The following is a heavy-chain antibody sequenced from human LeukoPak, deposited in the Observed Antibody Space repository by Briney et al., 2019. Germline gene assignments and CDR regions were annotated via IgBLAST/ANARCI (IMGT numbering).Heavy chain of an antibody. CDR2: MNPNSGNT. CDR1: GYTFTSYD. V-gene: IGHV1-8*01. Sequence: GGSVKVSCKASGYTFTSYDINWVRQATGQGLEWMGWMNPNSGNTGYAQKFQGRVTMTRNTSISTAYMELSSLRSEDTAVYYCARAFLGVDARFDYWGQGTLVTVSS. CDR3: ARAFLGVDARFDY. J-gene: IGHJ4*02. D-gene: IGHD3-3*02.